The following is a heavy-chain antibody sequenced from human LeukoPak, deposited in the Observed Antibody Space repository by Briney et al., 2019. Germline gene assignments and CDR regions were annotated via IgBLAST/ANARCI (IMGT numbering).Heavy chain of an antibody. Sequence: SETLSLTCTVSGGSISSSSYYWGWIRQPPGKGLEWIGSIYYSGSTNYNPSLKSRVRTSVDTSKKQFSLKLSSVTAADTAVYYCARAPRGVVVKSDAFDIWGQGTMVTVSS. D-gene: IGHD2-15*01. J-gene: IGHJ3*02. CDR3: ARAPRGVVVKSDAFDI. CDR1: GGSISSSSYY. CDR2: IYYSGST. V-gene: IGHV4-39*07.